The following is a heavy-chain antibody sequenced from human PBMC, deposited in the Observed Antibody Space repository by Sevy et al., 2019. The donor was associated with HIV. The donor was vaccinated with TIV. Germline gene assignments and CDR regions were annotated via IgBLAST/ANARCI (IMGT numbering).Heavy chain of an antibody. CDR3: ARAYCSGGRCYSLAY. CDR2: ISALNGDT. D-gene: IGHD2-15*01. Sequence: ASVKVSCKASGYTFSSYRITWVRQAPGQGPEWIGWISALNGDTNYAQKLQVRVTMTADTSTSTVYMDLRSLRSDDTAVYYCARAYCSGGRCYSLAYWGQGTLVTVSS. J-gene: IGHJ4*02. CDR1: GYTFSSYR. V-gene: IGHV1-18*01.